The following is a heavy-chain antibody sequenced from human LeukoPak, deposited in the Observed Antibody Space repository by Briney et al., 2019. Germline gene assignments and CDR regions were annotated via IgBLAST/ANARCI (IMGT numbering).Heavy chain of an antibody. CDR1: GFTFSSYG. CDR2: ISGSGGST. V-gene: IGHV3-23*01. D-gene: IGHD5-12*01. J-gene: IGHJ4*02. CDR3: ARGPSGYHNT. Sequence: PGGSLRLSCAASGFTFSSYGMSWVRPAPGKGLEWVSAISGSGGSTYYADSVKGRFTISRDNSKNTLYLQINSLRAEDTAVYYCARGPSGYHNTGGQGTLVTVSS.